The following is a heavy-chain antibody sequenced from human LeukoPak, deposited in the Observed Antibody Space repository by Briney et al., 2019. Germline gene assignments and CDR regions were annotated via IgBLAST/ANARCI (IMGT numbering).Heavy chain of an antibody. D-gene: IGHD5-18*01. CDR2: TTPILGTA. Sequence: SVKVSCKASGGTFSSYDISWVRQAPGQGREWMGSTTPILGTANYAQKFQARVTITPDESTSTAYMDLSSLRSEDTAVYYCARSVRGYEFSGDYWGQGTLVTVSS. V-gene: IGHV1-69*13. J-gene: IGHJ4*02. CDR1: GGTFSSYD. CDR3: ARSVRGYEFSGDY.